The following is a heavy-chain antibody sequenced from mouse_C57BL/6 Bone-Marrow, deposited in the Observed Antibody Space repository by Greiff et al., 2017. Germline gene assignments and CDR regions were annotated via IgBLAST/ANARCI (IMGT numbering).Heavy chain of an antibody. D-gene: IGHD1-1*01. J-gene: IGHJ4*01. CDR3: ARKYYGSRETYAMDY. V-gene: IGHV1-82*01. Sequence: QVQLQQSGPELVKPGASVKISCKASGYAFSSSWMNWVKQRPGKGLEWIGRIYPGDGDTNYNGKFKGKATLTADKSSSTACMQLSSLTSEDSAVYFCARKYYGSRETYAMDYWGQGTSVTVSS. CDR1: GYAFSSSW. CDR2: IYPGDGDT.